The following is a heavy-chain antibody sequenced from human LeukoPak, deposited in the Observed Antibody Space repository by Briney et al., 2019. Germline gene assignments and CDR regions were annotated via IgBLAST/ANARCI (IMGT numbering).Heavy chain of an antibody. V-gene: IGHV3-11*04. CDR1: GFTFSDYH. CDR2: ISSSGSTI. J-gene: IGHJ4*02. CDR3: ATRDFDF. Sequence: PGGSLRLSCAASGFTFSDYHMDWIRQAPGKGLEWVSYISSSGSTIYYADSVKGRFTVFRDNSKNTAFLQMKNLRDEDTAVYYCATRDFDFWGQGTLVTVSS.